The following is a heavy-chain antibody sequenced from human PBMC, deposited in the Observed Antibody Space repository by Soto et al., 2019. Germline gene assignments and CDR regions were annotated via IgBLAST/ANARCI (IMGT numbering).Heavy chain of an antibody. Sequence: GGSLRLSCAASGFTFSSYGMSWVRQAPGKGLEWVSVISDGGGSPFYADSVKGRFTISRDNSKNTLFLQMNSLRAEDTAVYYCAGAVSSGYYCFQHWGQGTQVTVSS. J-gene: IGHJ1*01. CDR3: AGAVSSGYYCFQH. CDR1: GFTFSSYG. CDR2: ISDGGGSP. V-gene: IGHV3-23*01. D-gene: IGHD3-22*01.